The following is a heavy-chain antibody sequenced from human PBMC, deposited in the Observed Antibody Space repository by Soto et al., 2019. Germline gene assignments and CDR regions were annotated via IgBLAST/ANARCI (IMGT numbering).Heavy chain of an antibody. J-gene: IGHJ4*02. CDR3: ARAVAVAADFDY. CDR2: INAGNGNT. CDR1: GYTFTGYA. D-gene: IGHD6-19*01. Sequence: QVQLVQSGAEEKKPGASVKVSCKASGYTFTGYAMHWVRQAPGQRLEWMGWINAGNGNTKYSQKFQGRVTITRDTFASAAYMELSSLSSEDTAVYYCARAVAVAADFDYWGQGTLVTVSS. V-gene: IGHV1-3*05.